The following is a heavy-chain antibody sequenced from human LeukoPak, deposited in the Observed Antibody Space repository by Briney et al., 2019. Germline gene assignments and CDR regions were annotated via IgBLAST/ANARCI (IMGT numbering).Heavy chain of an antibody. CDR1: GFTFSSYG. Sequence: GGSLRLSCAASGFTFSSYGMHWVRQAPGKGLEWVAFIRYDGSNKYYADSVKGRFTISRDNSKNTLYLQMNSLRAEDTAVYYCANPRGYDILTGYRSPFYWGQGTLATVSS. V-gene: IGHV3-30*02. CDR2: IRYDGSNK. J-gene: IGHJ4*02. CDR3: ANPRGYDILTGYRSPFY. D-gene: IGHD3-9*01.